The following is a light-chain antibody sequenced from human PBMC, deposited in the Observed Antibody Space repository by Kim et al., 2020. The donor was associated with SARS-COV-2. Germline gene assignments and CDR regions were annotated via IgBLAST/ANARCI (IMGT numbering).Light chain of an antibody. J-gene: IGKJ4*01. CDR3: QQYDNLPPLS. CDR2: DAS. CDR1: QDISNY. V-gene: IGKV1-33*01. Sequence: DIQMTQSPSFLSASVGDRVTITCQASQDISNYLNCYQQKPGKAPKLMIYDASNLETGVPSRFSGSGSGTDFTFTISSLQPEDIATFYCQQYDNLPPLSFGGGTKVDIK.